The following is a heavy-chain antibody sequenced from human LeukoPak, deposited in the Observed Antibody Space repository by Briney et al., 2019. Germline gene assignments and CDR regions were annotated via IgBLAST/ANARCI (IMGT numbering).Heavy chain of an antibody. J-gene: IGHJ4*02. CDR1: GVSISNYY. V-gene: IGHV4-59*12. CDR2: IYRGRT. CDR3: AGEGEYGESYS. D-gene: IGHD2-21*01. Sequence: SETLSLTCTVSGVSISNYYWSWIRQAPGKGPEWIGNIYRGRTRVNLSYTSRVAISVDTSKSQVSLSLTSVTAADTAIYYCAGEGEYGESYSWGQGVLVIVSA.